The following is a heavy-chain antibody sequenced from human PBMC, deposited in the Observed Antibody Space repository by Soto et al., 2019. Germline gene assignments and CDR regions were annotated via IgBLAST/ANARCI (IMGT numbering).Heavy chain of an antibody. D-gene: IGHD3-22*01. CDR3: AKMNYYDSGGRPNWFDP. V-gene: IGHV1-8*01. Sequence: RASVKVSCKASGYTFSSFDIIWVRQATGQGLEWMGWMSPKSGHTGYAQKFQGRVTMARNTPINTAYMELSRLTSDDTAVYYCAKMNYYDSGGRPNWFDPWGQGTLVTVSS. CDR2: MSPKSGHT. CDR1: GYTFSSFD. J-gene: IGHJ5*02.